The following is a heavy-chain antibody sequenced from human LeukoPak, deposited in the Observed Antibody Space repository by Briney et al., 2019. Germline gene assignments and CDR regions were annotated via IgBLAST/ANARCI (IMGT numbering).Heavy chain of an antibody. CDR2: IYYSGST. CDR1: GGSMSSYY. D-gene: IGHD5-24*01. Sequence: PSETLSLTCTVSGGSMSSYYWSWIRQPPGKGLEWIGYIYYSGSTKYNPSLKSRVTISVDTSKNQFSLKLSSVTAADTAVYYCARGARAGYNLAPFDYWGQGTLVTVSS. CDR3: ARGARAGYNLAPFDY. V-gene: IGHV4-59*08. J-gene: IGHJ4*02.